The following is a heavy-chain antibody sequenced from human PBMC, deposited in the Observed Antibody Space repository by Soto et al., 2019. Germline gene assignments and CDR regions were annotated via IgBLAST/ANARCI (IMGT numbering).Heavy chain of an antibody. CDR2: ISGSGGST. V-gene: IGHV3-23*01. D-gene: IGHD3-10*01. CDR1: GFTFSSYA. J-gene: IGHJ6*04. CDR3: AKGVVGGVTPGMDV. Sequence: PGGSLRLSCAASGFTFSSYAMSWVRQAPGKGLEWVSAISGSGGSTYYADSVKGRFTISRDNSKNTLYLQMNSLRAEDTAVYYSAKGVVGGVTPGMDVWGKGTTVTVSS.